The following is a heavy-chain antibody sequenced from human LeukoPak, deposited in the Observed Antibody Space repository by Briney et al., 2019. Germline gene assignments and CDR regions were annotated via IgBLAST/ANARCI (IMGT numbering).Heavy chain of an antibody. V-gene: IGHV3-74*01. CDR2: INSDGSST. CDR3: ARDQGYYDSSGSFDP. J-gene: IGHJ5*02. D-gene: IGHD3-22*01. CDR1: GFTFSSYW. Sequence: PGGSLRLSCAASGFTFSSYWMHWVRQAPGKGLVWVSRINSDGSSTSYADSVKGRFTISRDNAKNTLYLQMNSLRAEDTAVYSCARDQGYYDSSGSFDPRGQGTLVTASS.